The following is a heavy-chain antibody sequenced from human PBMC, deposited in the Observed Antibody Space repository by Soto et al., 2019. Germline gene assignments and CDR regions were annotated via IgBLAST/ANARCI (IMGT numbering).Heavy chain of an antibody. J-gene: IGHJ6*03. Sequence: TSETLSLTCTVSGGSISSSSYYWGWIRQPPGKGLEWIGSIYYSGSTYYNPSLKSRVTISVDTSKNQFSPKLSSVTAADTAVYYCARERPGRDDYMDVWGKGTTVTVSS. CDR3: ARERPGRDDYMDV. CDR2: IYYSGST. CDR1: GGSISSSSYY. D-gene: IGHD6-6*01. V-gene: IGHV4-39*02.